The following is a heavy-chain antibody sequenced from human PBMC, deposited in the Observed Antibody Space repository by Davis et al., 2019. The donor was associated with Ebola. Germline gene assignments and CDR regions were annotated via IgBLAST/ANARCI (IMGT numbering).Heavy chain of an antibody. CDR2: INPNSGGT. Sequence: ASVKVSCKASGYTFTGYYMHWVRQAPGQGLEWMGRINPNSGGTNYAQKLQGRVTMTTDTSTSTAYMELRSLRSDDTAVYYCAKDPYGGNSLDYWGQGTPVTVSS. CDR1: GYTFTGYY. V-gene: IGHV1-2*06. D-gene: IGHD4-23*01. J-gene: IGHJ4*02. CDR3: AKDPYGGNSLDY.